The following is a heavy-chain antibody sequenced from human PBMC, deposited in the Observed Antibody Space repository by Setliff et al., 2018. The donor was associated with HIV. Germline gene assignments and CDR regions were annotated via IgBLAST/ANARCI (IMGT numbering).Heavy chain of an antibody. Sequence: SGPTLVNPTETLTLTCAFSGFSLATDGMSLAWIRQPPGEGPEWLALIYWDGDTRYNPSLKGRLTVTKATSNNHVVLMMSHMDPADTATYFCAHVNSFRSVYFDSWGEGMLVTVSS. CDR3: AHVNSFRSVYFDS. D-gene: IGHD3-10*01. CDR1: GFSLATDGMS. J-gene: IGHJ4*01. CDR2: IYWDGDT. V-gene: IGHV2-5*02.